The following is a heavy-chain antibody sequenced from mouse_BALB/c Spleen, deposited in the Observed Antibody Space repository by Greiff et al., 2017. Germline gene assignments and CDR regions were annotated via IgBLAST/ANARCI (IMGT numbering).Heavy chain of an antibody. V-gene: IGHV2-9*02. D-gene: IGHD1-1*01. CDR2: IWAGGST. Sequence: VQLQQSGPGLVAPSQSLSITCTVSGFSLTSYGVHWVRQPPGKGLEWLGVIWAGGSTNYNSALMSRLSISKDNSKSQVFLKMNSLQTDDTAMYYCARDLYYGSSPYWYFDFWGAGTTVTVSS. CDR1: GFSLTSYG. J-gene: IGHJ1*01. CDR3: ARDLYYGSSPYWYFDF.